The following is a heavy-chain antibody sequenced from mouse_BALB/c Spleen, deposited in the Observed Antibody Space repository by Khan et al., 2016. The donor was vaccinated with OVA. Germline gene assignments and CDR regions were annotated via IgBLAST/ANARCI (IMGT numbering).Heavy chain of an antibody. CDR2: IWSDGST. CDR1: GFSLTNYG. D-gene: IGHD2-10*01. V-gene: IGHV2-6-1*01. J-gene: IGHJ4*01. CDR3: ARQPYYHYNIMDY. Sequence: QVQLKQSGPGLVAPSQSLSITCTISGFSLTNYGVHWVRQPPGKGLEWLVVIWSDGSTTYNSALKSRLTISKDNSKSQVFLKMNSLQTDDKAMYFCARQPYYHYNIMDYWGQGTSGTVSS.